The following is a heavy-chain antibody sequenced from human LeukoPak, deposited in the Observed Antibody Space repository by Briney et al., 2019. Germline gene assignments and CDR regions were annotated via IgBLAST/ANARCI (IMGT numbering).Heavy chain of an antibody. V-gene: IGHV1-2*06. CDR3: ARDPSPQLRDFDRLSATQAY. CDR2: INPNSGGT. CDR1: GYTFTGYY. D-gene: IGHD3-9*01. Sequence: ASVKVSCKASGYTFTGYYMHWVRQAPGQGLEWMGRINPNSGGTNYAQKFQGRVTMTRDTSISTAYMELSRLRSDDTAVYYCARDPSPQLRDFDRLSATQAYWGQGTLVTVSS. J-gene: IGHJ4*02.